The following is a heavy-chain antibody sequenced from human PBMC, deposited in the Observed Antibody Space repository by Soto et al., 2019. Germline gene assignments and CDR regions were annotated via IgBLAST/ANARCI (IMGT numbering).Heavy chain of an antibody. V-gene: IGHV4-34*01. CDR3: ARGRKDYSSSWYVD. CDR1: GWSLSGYY. CDR2: INHSGST. J-gene: IGHJ4*02. D-gene: IGHD6-13*01. Sequence: SGTLSLTCAVYGWSLSGYYWGWIRQPPGKGLEWIGEINHSGSTNYNPSLKSRVTISVDTSKNQFSLKLSSVTAADTAVYYCARGRKDYSSSWYVDWGQGTLVTVSS.